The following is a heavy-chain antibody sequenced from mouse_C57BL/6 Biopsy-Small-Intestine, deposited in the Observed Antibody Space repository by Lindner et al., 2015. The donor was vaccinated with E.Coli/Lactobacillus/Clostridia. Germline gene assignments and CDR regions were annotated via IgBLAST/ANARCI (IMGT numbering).Heavy chain of an antibody. CDR1: GYAFTNYL. J-gene: IGHJ2*01. D-gene: IGHD2-1*01. Sequence: VQLQESGAELVRPGTSVKVSCKASGYAFTNYLIEWVKQRPGQGLEWIGKINPGSGDIIYNEKFKGKAILTADKSSSTAYMQLSSLTSEDSAIYYCARRCYGNYNYFDYWGQGTTLTVSS. V-gene: IGHV1-54*01. CDR3: ARRCYGNYNYFDY. CDR2: INPGSGDI.